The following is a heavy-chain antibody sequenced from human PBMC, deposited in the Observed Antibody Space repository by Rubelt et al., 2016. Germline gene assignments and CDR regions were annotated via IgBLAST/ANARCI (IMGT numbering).Heavy chain of an antibody. CDR3: AKVLYNWKGPFDY. J-gene: IGHJ4*02. CDR2: ISYDGSNK. D-gene: IGHD1-1*01. CDR1: GFTFSSYG. V-gene: IGHV3-30*18. Sequence: QVQLVGSGGGVVQPGRSLRLSCAASGFTFSSYGMHWVRQAPGKGLEWVAVISYDGSNKYYADSVKGRLTISRDNSKNTLYLQMNSLRAEDTAVYYCAKVLYNWKGPFDYWGQGTLVTVSS.